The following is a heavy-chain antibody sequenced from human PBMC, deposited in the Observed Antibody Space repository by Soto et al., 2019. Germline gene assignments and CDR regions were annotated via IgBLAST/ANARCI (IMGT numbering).Heavy chain of an antibody. CDR2: IYYSGST. D-gene: IGHD3-9*01. Sequence: SETLSLTCTVSGGSVSSSTYYWSWIRQPPGKGLEWIGYIYYSGSTNYNPSLKSRVTISVDTSKNQFSLKLSSVTAADTAVYYCARVRVLRYFDWLSWGPELDYWGQGTLVTVSS. V-gene: IGHV4-61*01. CDR1: GGSVSSSTYY. J-gene: IGHJ4*02. CDR3: ARVRVLRYFDWLSWGPELDY.